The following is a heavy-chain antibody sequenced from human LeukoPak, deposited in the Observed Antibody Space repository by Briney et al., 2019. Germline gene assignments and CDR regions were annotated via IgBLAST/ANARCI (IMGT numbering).Heavy chain of an antibody. J-gene: IGHJ4*02. V-gene: IGHV6-1*01. CDR3: ARDRSYYYDSSGYYPYYFDY. CDR1: GDSVSSNSAA. D-gene: IGHD3-22*01. CDR2: TYYRSKWYN. Sequence: SQTLSLTCVISGDSVSSNSAAWNWIRQSPSRGLEWLGRTYYRSKWYNDYAVSVKSRITINPDTSKNQFSLQLNSVTPEDTAVYYCARDRSYYYDSSGYYPYYFDYWGQGTLVTVSS.